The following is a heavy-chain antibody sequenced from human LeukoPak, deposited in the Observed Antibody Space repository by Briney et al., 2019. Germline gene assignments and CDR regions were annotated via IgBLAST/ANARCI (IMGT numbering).Heavy chain of an antibody. CDR2: IIPIFGTA. J-gene: IGHJ6*03. Sequence: SVKVSCKASGGTFSSYAISWVRQAPGQGLEWMGGIIPIFGTANYAQKFQGRVTITADESTSTAYMELSSLRSEDTAVYYCARGTPYCSSTSCYTGRGLYYYYMDVWGKGTTVTVSS. D-gene: IGHD2-2*02. V-gene: IGHV1-69*13. CDR3: ARGTPYCSSTSCYTGRGLYYYYMDV. CDR1: GGTFSSYA.